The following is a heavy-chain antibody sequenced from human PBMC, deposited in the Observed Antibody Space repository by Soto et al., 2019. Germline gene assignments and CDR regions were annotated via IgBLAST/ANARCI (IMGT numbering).Heavy chain of an antibody. V-gene: IGHV1-18*01. Sequence: GASVKVSCKASGYTFTSYGISWVRQAPGQGLEWMGWISAYNGNTNYAQRLQGRVTMTTDTSTSTAYMELRSLRSDDTAVYYCARDLGAVAADYFDYWGQGTLVTVSS. CDR2: ISAYNGNT. CDR1: GYTFTSYG. D-gene: IGHD6-19*01. J-gene: IGHJ4*02. CDR3: ARDLGAVAADYFDY.